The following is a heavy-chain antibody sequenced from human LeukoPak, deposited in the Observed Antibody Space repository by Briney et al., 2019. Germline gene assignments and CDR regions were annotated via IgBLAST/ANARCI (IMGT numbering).Heavy chain of an antibody. CDR2: IYTGGST. Sequence: SETLSLTCTVSGGSISGYYWTWIRQPAGKGLEWIGRIYTGGSTDFNPSLKSRVTMPVDTSKNQFSLKLSSVTAADTAVYYCANFARGADYWGQGTLVTVSS. CDR3: ANFARGADY. CDR1: GGSISGYY. J-gene: IGHJ4*02. V-gene: IGHV4-4*07. D-gene: IGHD3-10*01.